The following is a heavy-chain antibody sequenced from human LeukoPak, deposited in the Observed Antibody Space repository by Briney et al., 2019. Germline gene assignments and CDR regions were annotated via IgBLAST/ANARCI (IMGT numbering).Heavy chain of an antibody. J-gene: IGHJ3*02. Sequence: GASVKVSCKASGYTFTSYDINWVRQATGQGLEWMGLMNPNSGNTGYAQKFQGRVTMTRNTSISTAYMELSSLRSEDAAVYYCARFYYDSTPSAFDIWGQGTMVTVSS. CDR3: ARFYYDSTPSAFDI. D-gene: IGHD3-22*01. CDR1: GYTFTSYD. CDR2: MNPNSGNT. V-gene: IGHV1-8*01.